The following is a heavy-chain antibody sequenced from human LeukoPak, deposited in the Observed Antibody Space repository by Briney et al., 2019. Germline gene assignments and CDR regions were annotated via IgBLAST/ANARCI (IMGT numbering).Heavy chain of an antibody. D-gene: IGHD4-23*01. J-gene: IGHJ4*02. V-gene: IGHV1-24*01. Sequence: ASVKVSCKVSGYTLTELSMHWVRQAPGKGLEWMGGFDPEDGETIYAQKFQGRVTMTEDKSTETAYMELRRLRSDDTAVYYCAREFGHCYGDNCFYFFDTWGQGFRVTVSS. CDR2: FDPEDGET. CDR3: AREFGHCYGDNCFYFFDT. CDR1: GYTLTELS.